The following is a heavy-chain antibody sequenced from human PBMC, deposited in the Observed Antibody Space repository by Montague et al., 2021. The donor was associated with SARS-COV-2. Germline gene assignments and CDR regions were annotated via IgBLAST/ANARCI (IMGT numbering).Heavy chain of an antibody. CDR1: GGPFSGYS. CDR2: IYHSGST. Sequence: SETLSLTCAVYGGPFSGYSWSWIRQPPGKGLEWIGQIYHSGSTNXNPSLKSRVTISVDTSKNQFSLKLSSVTAADTALYYCRVVPAGIPKGPNFYYMDVWGKGTTVTVSS. CDR3: RVVPAGIPKGPNFYYMDV. J-gene: IGHJ6*03. D-gene: IGHD2-2*02. V-gene: IGHV4-34*01.